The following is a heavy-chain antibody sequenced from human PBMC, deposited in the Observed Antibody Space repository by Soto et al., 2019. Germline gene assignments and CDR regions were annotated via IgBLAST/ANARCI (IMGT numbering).Heavy chain of an antibody. D-gene: IGHD4-17*01. V-gene: IGHV3-33*01. CDR2: IWDDGRTT. J-gene: IGHJ3*01. CDR1: GFSFRSYG. CDR3: ARNYGEYEVFDV. Sequence: QVQLVESGGGVVQPEGSLTLSCVASGFSFRSYGMHWVRQAPGKGLEWLAVIWDDGRTTFYADSVKGRFTISRDNPRNTVSLQMNSLRVEDTAMFYCARNYGEYEVFDVWGQGTVVSVSS.